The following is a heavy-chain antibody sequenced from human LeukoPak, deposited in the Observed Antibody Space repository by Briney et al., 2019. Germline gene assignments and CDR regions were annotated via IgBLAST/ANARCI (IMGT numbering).Heavy chain of an antibody. CDR2: IYYSGST. J-gene: IGHJ3*02. CDR1: GGSISSYY. CDR3: ATEGGSVEIASKNAFDI. D-gene: IGHD2-21*01. V-gene: IGHV4-59*01. Sequence: PSVTMSLTCTVSGGSISSYYWSWIRQAPGKGLEWIGYIYYSGSTNYNPSLKSRVTIPVDTSKNQFSLRLSSVTAADTAVYYCATEGGSVEIASKNAFDIWGQGTMVTVSS.